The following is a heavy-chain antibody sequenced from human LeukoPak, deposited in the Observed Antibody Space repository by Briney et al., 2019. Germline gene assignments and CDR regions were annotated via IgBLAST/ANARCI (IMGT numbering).Heavy chain of an antibody. CDR3: ARGGAFCSITTCHEFDH. V-gene: IGHV1-2*02. J-gene: IGHJ4*02. CDR2: TSPSTGGT. CDR1: GYTFTGSY. Sequence: ASVTVSCKTSGYTFTGSYLHWVRQVPGQGLEWMGWTSPSTGGTKSAQQFEGRVTMTRDTSNTTGYLELRSLRLDDTATYYCARGGAFCSITTCHEFDHWGQGTLVIVSS. D-gene: IGHD2-2*01.